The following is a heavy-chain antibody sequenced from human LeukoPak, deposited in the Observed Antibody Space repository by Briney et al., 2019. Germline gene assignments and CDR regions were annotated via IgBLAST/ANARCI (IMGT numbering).Heavy chain of an antibody. CDR2: IYTSGST. Sequence: SETLSLTCTVSGNSISSGDDYWSWIRQPAGKGLEWIGRIYTSGSTNYNPSLKSRVTISVDKSKNQFSLKLSSVTAADTAVYYCARVSGDYHYWYFDLWGRGTLVTVSS. CDR3: ARVSGDYHYWYFDL. CDR1: GNSISSGDDY. V-gene: IGHV4-61*02. J-gene: IGHJ2*01. D-gene: IGHD2-21*02.